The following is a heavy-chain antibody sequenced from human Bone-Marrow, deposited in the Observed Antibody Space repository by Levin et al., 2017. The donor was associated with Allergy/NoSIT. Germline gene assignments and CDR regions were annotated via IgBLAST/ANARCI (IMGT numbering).Heavy chain of an antibody. J-gene: IGHJ4*02. CDR3: AKDYFGSGIRFSNYDF. V-gene: IGHV3-23*01. D-gene: IGHD3-10*01. CDR1: GFTFRLYS. Sequence: GESLKISCVGSGFTFRLYSMSWVRQAPGKGLEWVSGISGSGGKTYYAESVKGRFTISRDNSENTLYLQMSSLRAEDTAVYYCAKDYFGSGIRFSNYDFWGQGTLLTVSS. CDR2: ISGSGGKT.